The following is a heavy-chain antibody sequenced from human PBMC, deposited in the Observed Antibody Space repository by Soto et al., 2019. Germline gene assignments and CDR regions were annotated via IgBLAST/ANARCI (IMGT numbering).Heavy chain of an antibody. CDR3: ARSQVLYYYGMDV. J-gene: IGHJ6*02. V-gene: IGHV3-53*01. CDR2: IYSGGST. Sequence: GGSLRLSCAASGSTVSSNYMSWVRQAPGKGLEWVSVIYSGGSTYYADSVKGRFTISRDNSKNTLYLQMNSLRAEDTAVYYCARSQVLYYYGMDVWGQGTTVTVSS. CDR1: GSTVSSNY.